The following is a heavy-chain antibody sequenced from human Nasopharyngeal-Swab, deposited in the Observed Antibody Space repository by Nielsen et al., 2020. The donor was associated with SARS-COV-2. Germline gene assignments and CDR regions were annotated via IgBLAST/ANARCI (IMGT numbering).Heavy chain of an antibody. CDR3: ARYSSTNWYFDL. CDR1: GYTFTSYA. D-gene: IGHD6-13*01. Sequence: VKVSCKASGYTFTSYAMHWVRQAPGQRLEWMGWINAGNGNTKYSQKFQGRVTITRDTSASTAYMELSSLRSEDTAVYYCARYSSTNWYFDLWGRGTLVTVSS. V-gene: IGHV1-3*01. J-gene: IGHJ2*01. CDR2: INAGNGNT.